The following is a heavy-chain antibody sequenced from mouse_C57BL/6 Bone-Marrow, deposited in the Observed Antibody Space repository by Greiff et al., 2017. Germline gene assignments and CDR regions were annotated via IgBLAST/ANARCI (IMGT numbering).Heavy chain of an antibody. CDR3: ARGRDYYGSSYGDY. CDR2: ISDGGSYT. V-gene: IGHV5-4*01. J-gene: IGHJ2*01. D-gene: IGHD1-1*01. Sequence: EVQLVESGGGLVKPGGSLKLSCAASGFTFSSYAMSWVRQTPEKRLEWVATISDGGSYTYYPDNVKGRFTISRDNAKNNLYLQMSHLKSEDTAMYYCARGRDYYGSSYGDYWGQGTTLTVSS. CDR1: GFTFSSYA.